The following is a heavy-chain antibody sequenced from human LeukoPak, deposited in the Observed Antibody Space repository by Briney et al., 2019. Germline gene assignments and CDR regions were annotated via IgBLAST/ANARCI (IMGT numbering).Heavy chain of an antibody. CDR3: AKDFHSGGSSWYSDAFDI. Sequence: QPGRSLRLSCAASGFTFSSYGMHWVRQAPGKGLEWVAVISYDGSNKYYADSVKGRFTISRDNSKNTLYLQMNGLRAEDTAVYYCAKDFHSGGSSWYSDAFDIWGQGTMVTVSS. V-gene: IGHV3-30*18. J-gene: IGHJ3*02. CDR1: GFTFSSYG. D-gene: IGHD6-13*01. CDR2: ISYDGSNK.